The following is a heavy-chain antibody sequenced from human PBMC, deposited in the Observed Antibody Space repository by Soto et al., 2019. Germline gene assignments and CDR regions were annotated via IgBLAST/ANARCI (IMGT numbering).Heavy chain of an antibody. CDR1: GYTFTSYA. CDR3: ARPHFSSSYYFDY. CDR2: INAGNGNT. J-gene: IGHJ4*02. D-gene: IGHD6-13*01. V-gene: IGHV1-3*01. Sequence: QVQLVQSGAEVKKPGASVKVSCKASGYTFTSYAMHWVRQAPGQRLEWMGWINAGNGNTKYSQKFQGRVTITMDTSASTAYMELSSLRSEDTAVYYCARPHFSSSYYFDYWGQGTLVTVSS.